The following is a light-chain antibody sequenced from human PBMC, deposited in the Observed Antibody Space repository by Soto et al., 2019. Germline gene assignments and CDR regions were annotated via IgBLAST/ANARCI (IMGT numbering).Light chain of an antibody. CDR1: QSVSSNY. CDR3: QHYSSSPPEFT. Sequence: EIVLTQSPATLSCSRGERATLSCRASQSVSSNYLAWYQQRPGQAPRLLIFGASYRATGIPDRFSGSGSGTDFTLTISRLEPEDFAVYYCQHYSSSPPEFTFGPGTKVHSK. J-gene: IGKJ3*01. V-gene: IGKV3-20*01. CDR2: GAS.